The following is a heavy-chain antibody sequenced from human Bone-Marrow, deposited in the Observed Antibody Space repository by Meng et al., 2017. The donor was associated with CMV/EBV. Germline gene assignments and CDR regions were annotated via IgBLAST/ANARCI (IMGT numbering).Heavy chain of an antibody. CDR3: ASITIFGKYVDY. Sequence: SETLSLTCTASGGSISSYYWSWIRQPPGKGLEWIGYIYYSGSTNYNPSLKSRVTISVDTSKNQFSLKLSSVTAADTAVYYCASITIFGKYVDYWGQGTLVTVSS. J-gene: IGHJ4*02. CDR2: IYYSGST. CDR1: GGSISSYY. V-gene: IGHV4-59*01. D-gene: IGHD3-3*01.